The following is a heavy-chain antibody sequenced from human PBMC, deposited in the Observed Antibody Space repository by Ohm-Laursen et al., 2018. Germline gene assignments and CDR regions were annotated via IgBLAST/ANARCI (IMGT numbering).Heavy chain of an antibody. Sequence: TLSLTCTVSGGSISGYYWSWIRQTAGKGLEWIGRIHSSGSTNYNPSLQSRVTMSEDTSKNQFSLRLSSVTAADTAVYYCARDRLDYNDGPFDYWGQGTLVTVSS. J-gene: IGHJ4*02. CDR2: IHSSGST. CDR1: GGSISGYY. V-gene: IGHV4-4*07. D-gene: IGHD3-22*01. CDR3: ARDRLDYNDGPFDY.